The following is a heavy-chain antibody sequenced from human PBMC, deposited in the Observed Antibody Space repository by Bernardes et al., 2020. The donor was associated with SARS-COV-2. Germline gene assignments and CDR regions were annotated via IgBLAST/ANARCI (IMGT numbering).Heavy chain of an antibody. D-gene: IGHD1-26*01. CDR1: GDSISSHY. V-gene: IGHV4-59*11. Sequence: SETLSLTCTVSGDSISSHYWSWIRQPPGKGLEWIGDIYYSGSTNYNPSLKSRVTISVDTSKNQFSLKLSSVTAADTAVYYCARGGAETFYWYFDLWGRGTLVTVSS. CDR3: ARGGAETFYWYFDL. CDR2: IYYSGST. J-gene: IGHJ2*01.